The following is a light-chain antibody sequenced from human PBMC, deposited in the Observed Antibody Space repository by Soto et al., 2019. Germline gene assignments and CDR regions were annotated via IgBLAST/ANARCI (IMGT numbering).Light chain of an antibody. J-gene: IGLJ2*01. CDR3: SIFYSGTVV. V-gene: IGLV7-46*01. Sequence: QAVVTQEPSLTVSPGGTVTLSCDSSTGAVTSGHYPYWFQQKPGQAPRTLIYDTSNKHSWTPARFSGSLLGDKAALTLSGAQPEDEADYFCSIFYSGTVVFGGGTKLTVL. CDR2: DTS. CDR1: TGAVTSGHY.